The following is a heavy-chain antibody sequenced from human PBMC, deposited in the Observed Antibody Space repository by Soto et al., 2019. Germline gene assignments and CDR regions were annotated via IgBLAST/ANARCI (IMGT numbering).Heavy chain of an antibody. CDR1: GGTFSSYA. V-gene: IGHV1-69*12. Sequence: QVQLVQSGAEVKKPGSSVKVSCKASGGTFSSYAISWVRQAPGQGLEWMGGIIPIFGTANYAQKFQGRVTIPADQSTSTAYMERSSLRSEATAVYYCARAPPSMVRAPGYFDLWGRGTLVAVSS. D-gene: IGHD3-10*01. CDR2: IIPIFGTA. J-gene: IGHJ2*01. CDR3: ARAPPSMVRAPGYFDL.